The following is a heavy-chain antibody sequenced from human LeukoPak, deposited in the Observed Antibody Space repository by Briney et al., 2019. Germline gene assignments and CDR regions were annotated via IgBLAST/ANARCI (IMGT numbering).Heavy chain of an antibody. CDR2: IIPIFGTA. CDR1: GGTFSSYA. Sequence: GASVKVSCKASGGTFSSYAISWVRQAPGQGLEWMGRIIPIFGTANYAQKLQGRVTMTTDTSTSTAYMELRSLRSDDTAVYYCARAGIGYCSSTSCYEFDYWGQGTLVTVSS. V-gene: IGHV1-69*05. CDR3: ARAGIGYCSSTSCYEFDY. D-gene: IGHD2-2*01. J-gene: IGHJ4*02.